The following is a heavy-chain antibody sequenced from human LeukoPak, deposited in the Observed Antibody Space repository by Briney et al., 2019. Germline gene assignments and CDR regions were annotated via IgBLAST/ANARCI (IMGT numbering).Heavy chain of an antibody. Sequence: GGSLRLSCAASGFTFRTYNMNWVRQAPGKGLEWVANIKQDGSEKYYVDSVKGRFTISRDNAKNSLYLQMNSLRAEDTAVYYCARDVMITFGGVIVMYYFDYWGQGTLVTVSS. D-gene: IGHD3-16*02. V-gene: IGHV3-7*01. J-gene: IGHJ4*02. CDR3: ARDVMITFGGVIVMYYFDY. CDR2: IKQDGSEK. CDR1: GFTFRTYN.